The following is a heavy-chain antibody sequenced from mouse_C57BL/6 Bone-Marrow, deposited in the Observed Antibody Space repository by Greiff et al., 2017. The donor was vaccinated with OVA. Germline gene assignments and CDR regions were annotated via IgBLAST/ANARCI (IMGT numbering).Heavy chain of an antibody. Sequence: VQLQQSGPELVKPGASVKISCKASGYTFTDYYMNWVKQSHGKSLEWIGDINPNNGGTSYNQKFKGKATLTVDKSSSTAYMELRSLTSEDSAVYYCARYGSRDYYAMDYWGQGTSVTVSS. CDR3: ARYGSRDYYAMDY. V-gene: IGHV1-26*01. J-gene: IGHJ4*01. CDR2: INPNNGGT. D-gene: IGHD1-1*01. CDR1: GYTFTDYY.